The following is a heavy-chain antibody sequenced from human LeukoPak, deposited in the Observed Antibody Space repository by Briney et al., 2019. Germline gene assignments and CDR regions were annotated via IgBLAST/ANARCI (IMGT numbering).Heavy chain of an antibody. Sequence: QPGGSLSLSCAASGFTFSSYGMHWVRQAPGKGLEWVAFIRYDGSNKYYADSVKGRFTISSDNYKNTLYLQMNSLRAEETAVYYCAKDLGRLPDWFDPWGQGTLVTVSS. CDR2: IRYDGSNK. CDR1: GFTFSSYG. V-gene: IGHV3-30*02. J-gene: IGHJ5*02. D-gene: IGHD3-16*01. CDR3: AKDLGRLPDWFDP.